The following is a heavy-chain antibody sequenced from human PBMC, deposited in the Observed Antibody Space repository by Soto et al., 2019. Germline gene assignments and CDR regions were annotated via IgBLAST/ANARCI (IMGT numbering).Heavy chain of an antibody. J-gene: IGHJ4*02. D-gene: IGHD1-26*01. V-gene: IGHV4-31*03. CDR1: GGSISSGGYY. CDR2: IYYSGST. CDR3: ARVIVGATEVDY. Sequence: QVQLQESGPGLVKPSQTLSLTCTVSGGSISSGGYYWSWIRQHPGKGLEWIGYIYYSGSTYYNPYLKSRVTISVDTSKSQFSLKLSSVTAADTAVYYCARVIVGATEVDYWGQGTLVTVSS.